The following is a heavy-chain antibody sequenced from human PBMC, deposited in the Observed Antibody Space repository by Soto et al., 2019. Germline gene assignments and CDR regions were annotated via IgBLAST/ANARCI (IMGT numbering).Heavy chain of an antibody. CDR3: ARLDDGDPYYFDY. J-gene: IGHJ4*02. CDR2: IYYSGST. Sequence: SETMSLTCSVSGYSISSSNWWGWIRQPPGKGLEWIGYIYYSGSTYYNPSLKSRVTMSVDTSKNQFSLKLSSVTAVDPAVYYCARLDDGDPYYFDYWPQGTLVTVSS. V-gene: IGHV4-28*01. D-gene: IGHD4-17*01. CDR1: GYSISSSNW.